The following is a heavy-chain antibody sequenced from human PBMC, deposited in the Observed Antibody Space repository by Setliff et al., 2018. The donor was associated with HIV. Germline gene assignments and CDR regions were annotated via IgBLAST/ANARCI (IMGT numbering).Heavy chain of an antibody. V-gene: IGHV4-59*08. CDR1: GGSISSHY. CDR2: IYYSGST. J-gene: IGHJ3*02. Sequence: PSETLSLTCTVSGGSISSHYWNWIRQPPGKGLEWIGYIYYSGSTNYNPSLKSRVTISVDTSKTQFSLRLNSLTATGTALYYCARASVGATGLYAFDIWGQGTVVTVS. D-gene: IGHD1-26*01. CDR3: ARASVGATGLYAFDI.